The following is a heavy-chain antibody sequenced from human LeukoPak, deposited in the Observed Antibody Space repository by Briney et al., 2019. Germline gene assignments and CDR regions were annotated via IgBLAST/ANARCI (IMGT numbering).Heavy chain of an antibody. V-gene: IGHV1-8*01. J-gene: IGHJ4*02. CDR3: ARARGSGGRVFDY. CDR1: GYTFTSND. Sequence: EASVKVSCKASGYTFTSNDINWVRQGTGQGLEWMGWMNPNSGNTNYAQKFQGRVTMTRNTSISTAYMELSSLRFEDTAVYFCARARGSGGRVFDYWGQGTLVTVSS. D-gene: IGHD6-19*01. CDR2: MNPNSGNT.